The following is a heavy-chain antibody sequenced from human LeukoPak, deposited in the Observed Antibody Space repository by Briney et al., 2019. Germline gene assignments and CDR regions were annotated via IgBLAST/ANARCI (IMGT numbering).Heavy chain of an antibody. D-gene: IGHD3-3*01. J-gene: IGHJ4*02. CDR3: ARVPYYDLWSGPGYFDY. Sequence: GGSLRLSCAASGFTVSDNYMTWVRQAPGKGLEWVSVIYSGANTYYADSVKGRFTISSDNFENTLYLQMNSLRAEDTAVYYCARVPYYDLWSGPGYFDYWGQGTLVTVSA. V-gene: IGHV3-66*01. CDR1: GFTVSDNY. CDR2: IYSGANT.